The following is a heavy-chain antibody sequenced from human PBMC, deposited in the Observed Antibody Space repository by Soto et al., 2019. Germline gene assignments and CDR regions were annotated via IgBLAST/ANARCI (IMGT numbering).Heavy chain of an antibody. CDR1: GGTVASSHW. Sequence: SDTLSLTCGLSGGTVASSHWWSWVRQSPGGGLEWIGNVYHTGDTNFNPSLQSRVTISVDKSNNQFSLRLNSLTAADTAVYFCAREIVPAGGTHYCDPWGHGTLVTVS. CDR3: AREIVPAGGTHYCDP. CDR2: VYHTGDT. V-gene: IGHV4-4*02. J-gene: IGHJ5*02. D-gene: IGHD1-26*01.